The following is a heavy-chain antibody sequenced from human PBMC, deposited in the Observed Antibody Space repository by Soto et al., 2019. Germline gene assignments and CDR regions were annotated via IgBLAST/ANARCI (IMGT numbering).Heavy chain of an antibody. Sequence: QVQLRQWGAGLLKPSETLSLTCAVFGGSFSDYYWTWIRQPPGKGLEWIGEINHSGTTSYNPSLKSRLTISVDPSNNQFSLKLSSVTAADTAVYYCARKPIYHFFAGYYSVDYGGQGTLVTVSS. D-gene: IGHD3-9*01. CDR2: INHSGTT. CDR3: ARKPIYHFFAGYYSVDY. V-gene: IGHV4-34*01. CDR1: GGSFSDYY. J-gene: IGHJ4*02.